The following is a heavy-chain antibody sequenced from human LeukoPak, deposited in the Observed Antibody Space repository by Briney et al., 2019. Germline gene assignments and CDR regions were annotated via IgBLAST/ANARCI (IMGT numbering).Heavy chain of an antibody. CDR1: GFTFKNYG. CDR3: VKDRGYNFFGMDA. V-gene: IGHV3-30*18. D-gene: IGHD2-2*02. J-gene: IGHJ6*02. Sequence: QPGGSLRLSCAASGFTFKNYGIHWVRQAPGKGLEWVAVISYVGRRKHYAGPVKGRFTISRDNSKNTLYLQVNNLRFEDTAVYFCVKDRGYNFFGMDAWGQGTTVTVSS. CDR2: ISYVGRRK.